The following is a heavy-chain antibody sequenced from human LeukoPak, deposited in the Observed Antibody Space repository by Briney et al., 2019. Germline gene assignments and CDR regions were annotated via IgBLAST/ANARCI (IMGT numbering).Heavy chain of an antibody. CDR2: ISSSGSTI. V-gene: IGHV3-11*01. Sequence: GGSLRLSCAASGFTFSDYYMSWIRQAPGKGLEWVSYISSSGSTICYADSVKGRFTISRDNAKNSLYLQMNSLRAEDTAVYYCARPHHGGTSCLDYWGQGTLVTVSS. D-gene: IGHD2-2*01. CDR3: ARPHHGGTSCLDY. CDR1: GFTFSDYY. J-gene: IGHJ4*02.